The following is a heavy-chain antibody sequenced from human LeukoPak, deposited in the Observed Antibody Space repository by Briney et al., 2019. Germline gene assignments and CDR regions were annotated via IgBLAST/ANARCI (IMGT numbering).Heavy chain of an antibody. D-gene: IGHD6-19*01. CDR3: SKNPSRSCWYQDY. V-gene: IGHV3-23*01. J-gene: IGHJ4*02. Sequence: GGSLTLSCAASGFTFSSYSMTWVRQTPGEGLEWLAVISSSVGRTYYAASVKGSFTISRDNSKNTLYLQMNNVGADDTAVYCWSKNPSRSCWYQDYWGQGTLVIVSS. CDR1: GFTFSSYS. CDR2: ISSSVGRT.